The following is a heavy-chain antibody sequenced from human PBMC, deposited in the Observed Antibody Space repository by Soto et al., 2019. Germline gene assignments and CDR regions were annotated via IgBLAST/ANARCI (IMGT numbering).Heavy chain of an antibody. CDR2: ISGYNGDT. J-gene: IGHJ6*02. D-gene: IGHD2-8*01. CDR1: GYTFTIYG. Sequence: QGQLVQSEAEVKKPGASVKVSCKASGYTFTIYGISWVRQAPGQGLEWMGWISGYNGDTNYAQKFQGRVIMTIDTSTGTAYMELRSLTSDDTAVYYCAKNGQPPYYYYGLDVWGQGTTVTVSS. V-gene: IGHV1-18*01. CDR3: AKNGQPPYYYYGLDV.